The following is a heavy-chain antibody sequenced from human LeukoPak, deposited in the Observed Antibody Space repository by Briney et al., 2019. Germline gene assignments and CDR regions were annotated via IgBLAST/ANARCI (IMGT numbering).Heavy chain of an antibody. CDR1: GFLFNTYS. CDR2: ITTTSSTL. CDR3: ATIEGYGMDV. Sequence: PGGSLRLSCTASGFLFNTYSMNWVRQAPGKGLEWLSYITTTSSTLYYADSVKGRFTISRDNDKNSLYLQMNSLTVEDTAVYYCATIEGYGMDVWGQGTTVTVSS. J-gene: IGHJ6*02. D-gene: IGHD3-16*02. V-gene: IGHV3-48*04.